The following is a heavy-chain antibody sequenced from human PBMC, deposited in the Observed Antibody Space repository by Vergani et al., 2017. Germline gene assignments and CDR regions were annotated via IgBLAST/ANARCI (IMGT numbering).Heavy chain of an antibody. V-gene: IGHV4-39*07. Sequence: QVQLQESGPGLVKPSETLSLTCTVSNDSVSNTFYYWGWIRQTPGKGLEWIGSIYHSGSTYYNPSLKSRVTISVDTSKNQFSLKLSSVTAADTAVYYCVNYDYVWGSYRHDAFDIWGQGTMVTVSS. D-gene: IGHD3-16*02. CDR3: VNYDYVWGSYRHDAFDI. CDR1: NDSVSNTFYY. J-gene: IGHJ3*02. CDR2: IYHSGST.